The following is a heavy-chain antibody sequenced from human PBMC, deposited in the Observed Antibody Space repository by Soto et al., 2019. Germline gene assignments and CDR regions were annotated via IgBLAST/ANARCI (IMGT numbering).Heavy chain of an antibody. CDR3: ARSSRSYFDF. J-gene: IGHJ4*02. CDR2: IYDSGST. V-gene: IGHV4-31*03. Sequence: SETLSLACTVSGGSISKSGYFWSWIRQHPGKGLEWIGYIYDSGSTYYNPSLKSRVSLSVDTSKNQFSLNLTSVTAADTAMYYCARSSRSYFDFWGQGTLVTVSS. CDR1: GGSISKSGYF.